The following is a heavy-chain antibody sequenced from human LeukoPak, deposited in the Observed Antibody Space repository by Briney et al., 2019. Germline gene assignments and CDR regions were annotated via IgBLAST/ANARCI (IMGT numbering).Heavy chain of an antibody. V-gene: IGHV4-34*01. CDR3: ARGGYYSPLDY. Sequence: PPETLSLTCAVYGGSFSGYYWSWIRQPPGKGLEWIGEINHSGSTNYNPSLKSRVTISVDPSKNQFSLKLSSVTAADTAVYYCARGGYYSPLDYWGQGTLVTVSS. CDR2: INHSGST. J-gene: IGHJ4*02. D-gene: IGHD3-3*01. CDR1: GGSFSGYY.